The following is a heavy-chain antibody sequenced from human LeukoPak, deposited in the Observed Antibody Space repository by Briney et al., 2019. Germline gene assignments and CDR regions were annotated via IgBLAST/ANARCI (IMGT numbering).Heavy chain of an antibody. CDR1: GGTFSSYA. CDR3: ARVKKLRYTESAFDI. CDR2: IIPIFGTA. J-gene: IGHJ3*02. D-gene: IGHD3-9*01. Sequence: SVKVSFKASGGTFSSYAISWVRQAPGQGLEWMGGIIPIFGTANYAQKFQGRVTITADESTSTAYMELSSLRSEDTAVYYCARVKKLRYTESAFDIWGQGTMVTVSS. V-gene: IGHV1-69*01.